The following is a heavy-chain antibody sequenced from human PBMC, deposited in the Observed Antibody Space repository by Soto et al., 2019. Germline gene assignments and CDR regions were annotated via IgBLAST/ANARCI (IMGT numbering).Heavy chain of an antibody. J-gene: IGHJ6*03. V-gene: IGHV3-74*01. CDR3: AREPYSSSGYYYYYMDV. CDR1: GFTFSGYG. CDR2: INSDGSST. D-gene: IGHD6-19*01. Sequence: GGYLRLSCAASGFTFSGYGMHWVRQAPGKGLVWVSRINSDGSSTSYADSVKGRFTISRDNAKNTLYLQMNSLRAEDTAVYYCAREPYSSSGYYYYYMDVWGKGTTVTVSS.